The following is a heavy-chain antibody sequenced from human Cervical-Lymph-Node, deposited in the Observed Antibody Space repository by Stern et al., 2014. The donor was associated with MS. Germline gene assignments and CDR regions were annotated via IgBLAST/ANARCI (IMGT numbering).Heavy chain of an antibody. J-gene: IGHJ5*01. CDR2: IHPRSGGT. CDR1: GYTFATYY. V-gene: IGHV1-46*01. CDR3: ARDGGRPIVGATWFDS. D-gene: IGHD1-26*01. Sequence: QVQLGQSGAEVKKPGASMKVSCTASGYTFATYYVHWVRQAPGRGLEWMGIIHPRSGGTTYAQNFQGRVTMTRDTSTSTVYMELSRLRPDDTAVYYCARDGGRPIVGATWFDSWGHGTLVTVS.